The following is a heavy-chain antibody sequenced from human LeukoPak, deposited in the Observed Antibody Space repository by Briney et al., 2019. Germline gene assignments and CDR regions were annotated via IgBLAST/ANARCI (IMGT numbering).Heavy chain of an antibody. Sequence: SQTLSLTCTVSGDSISSGDYYWSWIRQPAGKGLEWIGRISSSGSTNYNPSLKSRVTISVDTSKNQFSLKLSSVTAADTAVYYCARGSPKNYDILTGYFFPGQYYYMDVWGKGTTVTISS. D-gene: IGHD3-9*01. CDR3: ARGSPKNYDILTGYFFPGQYYYMDV. CDR2: ISSSGST. CDR1: GDSISSGDYY. J-gene: IGHJ6*03. V-gene: IGHV4-61*02.